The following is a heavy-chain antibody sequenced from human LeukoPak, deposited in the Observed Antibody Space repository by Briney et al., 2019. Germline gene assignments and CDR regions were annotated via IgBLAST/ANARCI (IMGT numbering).Heavy chain of an antibody. Sequence: ASVKVSCKASGYTFTSYDINWVRQATGQGLEWMGWMNPNSGNTGYAQKFQGRVTMTRNTSISTAYMELSSLRSEDTAVYYCARRGGCSSTSCYTGYYYYGMGVWGQGTTVTVSS. CDR2: MNPNSGNT. CDR3: ARRGGCSSTSCYTGYYYYGMGV. D-gene: IGHD2-2*02. V-gene: IGHV1-8*01. J-gene: IGHJ6*02. CDR1: GYTFTSYD.